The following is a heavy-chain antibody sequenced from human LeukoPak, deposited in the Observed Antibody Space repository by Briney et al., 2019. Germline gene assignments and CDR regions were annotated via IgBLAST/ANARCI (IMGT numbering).Heavy chain of an antibody. V-gene: IGHV1-8*01. CDR3: ARGTVGPLWFGGY. D-gene: IGHD3-10*01. J-gene: IGHJ4*02. CDR1: GYTFTSYD. Sequence: GASVTVSCKASGYTFTSYDINWVRQATGQGLEWMGWISPNSGNTGYAQKFQGRVTMTRNTSISTAYMELSSLRSEDTAVYYCARGTVGPLWFGGYRGQGTLVTVSS. CDR2: ISPNSGNT.